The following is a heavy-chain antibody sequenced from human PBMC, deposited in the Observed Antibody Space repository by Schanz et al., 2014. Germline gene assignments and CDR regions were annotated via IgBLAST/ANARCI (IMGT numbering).Heavy chain of an antibody. V-gene: IGHV1-18*04. CDR3: ARDRVYRFLKGENRFYFDY. D-gene: IGHD3-3*01. Sequence: QVQLVQSGAEVKKPGSSVKVSCKASGYTFTSYGISWVRQAPGQGPEWMGWISPYNGNTKYAEKLEDRVTMTTDISTSTAYMQLRSLTSDDTAVYYCARDRVYRFLKGENRFYFDYWGQGTLVIVSS. CDR2: ISPYNGNT. CDR1: GYTFTSYG. J-gene: IGHJ4*02.